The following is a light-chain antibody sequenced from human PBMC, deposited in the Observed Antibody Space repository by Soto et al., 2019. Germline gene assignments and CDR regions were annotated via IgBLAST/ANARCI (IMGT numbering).Light chain of an antibody. CDR1: QSVSSN. CDR3: QQYNNWPPWT. V-gene: IGKV3-15*01. J-gene: IGKJ1*01. CDR2: GAS. Sequence: EIVVTHSPGTLSVSPGERATLSCRASQSVSSNLAWYQQKPGQAPRLLIYGASTRATGIPARFSGSGSGTEFTLTISSLQSEDFAVYYCQQYNNWPPWTFGQGNKV.